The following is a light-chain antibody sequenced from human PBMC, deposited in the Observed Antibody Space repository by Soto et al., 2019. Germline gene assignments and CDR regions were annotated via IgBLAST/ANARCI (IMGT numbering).Light chain of an antibody. J-gene: IGLJ2*01. CDR3: ATWDDSLNGRV. CDR2: DDS. V-gene: IGLV1-44*01. CDR1: SSNIGTNI. Sequence: QSVLTQPPSTSGTPGQRVTISCSGSSSNIGTNIVNWYQQFPGTAPKLLISDDSHRSSGVPDRFSASRSGTSASLAISGLQSEDEAAYYCATWDDSLNGRVFGVGTKLTVL.